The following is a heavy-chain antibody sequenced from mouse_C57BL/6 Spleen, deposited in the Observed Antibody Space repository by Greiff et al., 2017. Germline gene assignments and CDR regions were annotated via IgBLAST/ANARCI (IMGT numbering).Heavy chain of an antibody. CDR1: GFTFSSHG. V-gene: IGHV5-6*01. Sequence: EVQLVESGGDLVKPGGSLKLSCAASGFTFSSHGMSWVRQTPDQRLEWVATISSGSSYTYYPDSVKGRFTISRDNAKNTLYLQMSSLKSEATDMYDCARRIYDGYLAYWGQGTLVTVSA. CDR2: ISSGSSYT. D-gene: IGHD2-3*01. CDR3: ARRIYDGYLAY. J-gene: IGHJ3*01.